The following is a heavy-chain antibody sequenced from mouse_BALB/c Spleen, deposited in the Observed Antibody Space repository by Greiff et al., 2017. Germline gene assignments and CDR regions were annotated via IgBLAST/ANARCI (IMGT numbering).Heavy chain of an antibody. V-gene: IGHV1-18*01. J-gene: IGHJ3*01. CDR3: AMGYYGNSWFAY. CDR1: GYTFTDYN. D-gene: IGHD2-1*01. Sequence: VQLQQSGPELVKPGASVKIPCTASGYTFTDYNMDWVKQSHGKSLEWIGDINPNNGGTIYNQKFKGKATLTVDKSSSTAYMELRSLTSEDSAVYYCAMGYYGNSWFAYWGQGTLVTVSA. CDR2: INPNNGGT.